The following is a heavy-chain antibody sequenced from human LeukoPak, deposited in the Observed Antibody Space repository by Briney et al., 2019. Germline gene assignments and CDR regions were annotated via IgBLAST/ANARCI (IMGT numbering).Heavy chain of an antibody. CDR3: TYSSSSVDY. V-gene: IGHV3-30-3*01. Sequence: GGSLRLSCAASGFTFSSYAMHWVRQAPGKGLEWVAVISYDGSNKYYADSVKGRFTISRDNSKNTLYLQMDSLRAEDAAVYYCTYSSSSVDYWGQGTLVTVSS. J-gene: IGHJ4*02. CDR2: ISYDGSNK. CDR1: GFTFSSYA. D-gene: IGHD6-6*01.